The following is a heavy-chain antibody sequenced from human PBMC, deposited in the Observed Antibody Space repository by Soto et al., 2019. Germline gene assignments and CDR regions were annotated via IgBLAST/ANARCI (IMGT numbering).Heavy chain of an antibody. CDR3: ARNGGSKQIYYSYGMDV. Sequence: QVQLVQSGAEVKKPGSSVKVSCKASGGTFSSYAISWVRQAPGQGLEWMGGVIPIFGTANYAQKFQGRVTITADESTSTAYMELSSLRSEDTDVYYCARNGGSKQIYYSYGMDVWGQGTTVTVSS. CDR1: GGTFSSYA. J-gene: IGHJ6*02. D-gene: IGHD6-25*01. V-gene: IGHV1-69*01. CDR2: VIPIFGTA.